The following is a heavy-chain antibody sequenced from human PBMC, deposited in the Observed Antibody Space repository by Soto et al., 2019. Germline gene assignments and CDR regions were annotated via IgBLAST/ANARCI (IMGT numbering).Heavy chain of an antibody. CDR2: IYYSGST. V-gene: IGHV4-59*01. J-gene: IGHJ4*02. CDR3: ARLGGEYFDY. CDR1: GGSINTFY. D-gene: IGHD3-16*01. Sequence: SETQALTCTVSGGSINTFYWSWVRQPPGKGLEWIGYIYYSGSTNYNPSLKSRVTISVDTSKNQFSLKLSSVTAADTAVYYCARLGGEYFDYWGQGTLVTVSS.